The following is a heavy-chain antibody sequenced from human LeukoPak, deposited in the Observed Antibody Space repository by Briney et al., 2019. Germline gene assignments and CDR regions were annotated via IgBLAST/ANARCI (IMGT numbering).Heavy chain of an antibody. CDR1: GGSFSGYY. J-gene: IGHJ4*02. CDR2: INHSGST. V-gene: IGHV4-34*01. CDR3: ARGLKNSFGGKKYYFDY. Sequence: PSETLSLTCAAYGGSFSGYYWSWIRQPPGKGLEWIGEINHSGSTNYNPSLKSRVTISVDTSKNQFSLKLSSVTAADTAVYYCARGLKNSFGGKKYYFDYWGQGTLVTVSS. D-gene: IGHD3-16*01.